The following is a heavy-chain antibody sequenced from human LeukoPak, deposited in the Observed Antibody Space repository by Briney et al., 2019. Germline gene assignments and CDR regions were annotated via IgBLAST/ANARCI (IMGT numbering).Heavy chain of an antibody. CDR1: GFTFSNAW. D-gene: IGHD6-19*01. J-gene: IGHJ4*02. Sequence: GGSLRLSCAASGFTFSNAWMSWVRQTPGKGLEWVGRIKSKTDGGTTDYAAPVKGRFTISRDDSKNTLYLQMNSLRAEDTAVYYCAKVGSGWSDYWGQGTLVTVSS. CDR3: AKVGSGWSDY. CDR2: IKSKTDGGTT. V-gene: IGHV3-15*01.